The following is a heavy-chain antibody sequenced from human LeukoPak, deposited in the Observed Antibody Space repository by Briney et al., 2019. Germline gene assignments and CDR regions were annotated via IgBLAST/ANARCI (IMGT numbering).Heavy chain of an antibody. CDR1: EFTFSTYW. V-gene: IGHV3-7*02. D-gene: IGHD2-8*01. CDR3: TRARYCTSGNCYLDY. J-gene: IGHJ4*02. CDR2: INQDVSGI. Sequence: GGSLRLSCAASEFTFSTYWMSWVRQAPGKGLEWVANINQDVSGIYYLDSVKGRFTISRDNAKKSLYLQMNSLRSEDTAVYYCTRARYCTSGNCYLDYWGQGTLVTVSS.